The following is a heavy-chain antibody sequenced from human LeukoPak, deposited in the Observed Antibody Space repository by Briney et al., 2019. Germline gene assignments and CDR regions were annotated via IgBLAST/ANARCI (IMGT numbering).Heavy chain of an antibody. J-gene: IGHJ4*02. V-gene: IGHV4-38-2*02. CDR3: AREGTTGSSPFDY. CDR2: IYYSGTT. CDR1: GYSISSGYY. Sequence: SETLSLTCTVSGYSISSGYYWVCIRQPPGKGLELIGNIYYSGTTYYNPSLKSRFTISVDTSKNKLSLKLSSVTAADTAVYYCAREGTTGSSPFDYWGQGTLVTVSS. D-gene: IGHD1-1*01.